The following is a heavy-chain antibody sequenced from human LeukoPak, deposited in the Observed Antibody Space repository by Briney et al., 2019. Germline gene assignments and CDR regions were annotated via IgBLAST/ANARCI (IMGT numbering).Heavy chain of an antibody. Sequence: SETLSLTCTVPGGSVSRGHYYWSWIRQPPGKGIEWIGDIYQSGRTNYHPSLKSRVTISVDTSKNQFSLKLSSVTAADTAVYYCARQADSSGYYAADYWGQGTLVTVCS. CDR2: IYQSGRT. J-gene: IGHJ4*02. CDR3: ARQADSSGYYAADY. D-gene: IGHD3-22*01. V-gene: IGHV4-61*01. CDR1: GGSVSRGHYY.